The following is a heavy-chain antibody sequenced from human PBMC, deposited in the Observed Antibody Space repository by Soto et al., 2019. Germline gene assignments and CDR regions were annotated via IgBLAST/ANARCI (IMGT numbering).Heavy chain of an antibody. CDR1: GFTFSSYG. J-gene: IGHJ4*02. CDR2: ISYDGSNK. V-gene: IGHV3-30*18. Sequence: GGSLRLSCAASGFTFSSYGMHWVRQAPGKGLEWVAVISYDGSNKYYADSVKGRFTISRDNSKNTLYLQMNSLRAEDTAVYYCAKEVAARPGAFDYWGQGTLVTVSS. D-gene: IGHD6-6*01. CDR3: AKEVAARPGAFDY.